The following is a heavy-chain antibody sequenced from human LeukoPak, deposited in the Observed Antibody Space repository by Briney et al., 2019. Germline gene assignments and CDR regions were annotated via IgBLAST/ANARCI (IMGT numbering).Heavy chain of an antibody. CDR3: ARGRQAWYPFDY. J-gene: IGHJ4*02. CDR1: GGSISSYY. V-gene: IGHV4-34*01. D-gene: IGHD2-15*01. Sequence: SETLSLTCTVSGGSISSYYWSWIRQPPGKGLEWIGEINHSGSTNYNPSLKSRVTISVDTSKNQFSLKLSSVTAADTAVYYCARGRQAWYPFDYWGQGTLVTVSS. CDR2: INHSGST.